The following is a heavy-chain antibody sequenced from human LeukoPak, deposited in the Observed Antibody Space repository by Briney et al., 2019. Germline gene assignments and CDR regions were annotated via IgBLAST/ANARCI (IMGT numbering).Heavy chain of an antibody. J-gene: IGHJ6*02. D-gene: IGHD2-8*01. CDR1: GGTFSSYA. CDR3: ARSLYADQYDDMDV. V-gene: IGHV1-69*04. Sequence: PVKVSCKASGGTFSSYAISWVRQAPGQGLEWMGRIIPILGIANYAQKFQGRVTITADKSTSTAYMELSSLRPEDTAVYYCARSLYADQYDDMDVWGQGTTVTVSS. CDR2: IIPILGIA.